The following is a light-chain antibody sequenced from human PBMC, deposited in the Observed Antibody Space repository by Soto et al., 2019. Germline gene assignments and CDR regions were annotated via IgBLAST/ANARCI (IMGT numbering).Light chain of an antibody. V-gene: IGKV1-6*01. J-gene: IGKJ4*01. CDR1: QGSGTD. CDR3: LQDFSYPLT. Sequence: AIQMTQSPSSLSASVGDRVTVTCRASQGSGTDLVWYQQKPGKAPKLLIFAASTLQSGVPSRFSGSGSGTDFTLTISSLQPEDFATYFCLQDFSYPLTFGGGTKLEI. CDR2: AAS.